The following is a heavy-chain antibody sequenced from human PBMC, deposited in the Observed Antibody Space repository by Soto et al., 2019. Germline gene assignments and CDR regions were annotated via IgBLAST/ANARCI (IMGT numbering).Heavy chain of an antibody. J-gene: IGHJ4*02. V-gene: IGHV3-74*01. CDR1: EFTFSSYW. CDR3: ARDSYSSSWDMDYFDY. Sequence: GGSLRLSCAASEFTFSSYWMHWVRQAPGKGLVWVSRINSDGSSTSYADSVKGRFTISRDNAKNTLYLQMNSLRAEDTAVYYCARDSYSSSWDMDYFDYWGQGTLVTVSS. CDR2: INSDGSST. D-gene: IGHD6-13*01.